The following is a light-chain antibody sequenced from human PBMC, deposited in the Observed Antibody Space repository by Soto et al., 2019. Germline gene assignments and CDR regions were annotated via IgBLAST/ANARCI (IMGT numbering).Light chain of an antibody. J-gene: IGKJ5*01. Sequence: EIVMDQSPATLSVSPGERATLSCRASQSVSSNLAWYQQKHGQAPTLLIYGASTTATRIPARFSGSGSGTEFTLTISSMQSEDFAVYYCQQYNICTPITYGQGTQLEIK. CDR3: QQYNICTPIT. CDR2: GAS. V-gene: IGKV3-15*01. CDR1: QSVSSN.